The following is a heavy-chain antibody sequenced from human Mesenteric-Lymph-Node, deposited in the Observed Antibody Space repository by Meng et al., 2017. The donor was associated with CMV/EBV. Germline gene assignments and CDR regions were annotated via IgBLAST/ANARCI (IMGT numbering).Heavy chain of an antibody. CDR2: MRNDGTYK. Sequence: GESLKISCGVSGFIYRSYGIHWVRQAPGKGLEWVAFMRNDGTYKDYADSVKGRFTIYRDNSKNTLYLQMNSLRAEDTAVYYCAQYESTGGSIAFDIWGQGTKVTVSS. J-gene: IGHJ3*02. V-gene: IGHV3-30*02. CDR3: AQYESTGGSIAFDI. D-gene: IGHD3-22*01. CDR1: GFIYRSYG.